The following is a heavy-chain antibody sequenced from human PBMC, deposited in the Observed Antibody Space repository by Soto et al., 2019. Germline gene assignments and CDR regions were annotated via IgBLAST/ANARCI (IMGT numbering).Heavy chain of an antibody. V-gene: IGHV1-46*01. CDR1: GYTFTSYY. CDR2: INPSGGST. J-gene: IGHJ4*02. Sequence: VKVSCKASGYTFTSYYMHWVRQAPGQGLEWMGIINPSGGSTSYAQKFQGRVTMTRDTSTSTVYMELSSLRSEDTAVYYCARGHCTNGVCYGSESVEATDFDYWGQGTLVTVSS. CDR3: ARGHCTNGVCYGSESVEATDFDY. D-gene: IGHD2-8*01.